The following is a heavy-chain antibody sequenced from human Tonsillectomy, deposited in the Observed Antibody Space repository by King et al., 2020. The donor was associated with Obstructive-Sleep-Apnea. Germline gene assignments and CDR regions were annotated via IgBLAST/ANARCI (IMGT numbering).Heavy chain of an antibody. J-gene: IGHJ3*01. CDR3: ATGGPDAFDF. CDR1: GITFSSYS. Sequence: VQLVESGGGLVQPGGSLRLSCAASGITFSSYSMNWVRQAPGKGLEWVSYISSSTSTIYYADSVKSRFTISRDNAKNSLYLQMNSLRAEDTAVYYCATGGPDAFDFWGRGTMVTVSS. D-gene: IGHD3-16*01. CDR2: ISSSTSTI. V-gene: IGHV3-48*04.